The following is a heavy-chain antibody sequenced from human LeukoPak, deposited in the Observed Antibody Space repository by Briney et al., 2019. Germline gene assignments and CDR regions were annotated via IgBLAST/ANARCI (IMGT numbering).Heavy chain of an antibody. CDR2: IGGRGGST. CDR3: AKFPGAHYGMDV. D-gene: IGHD3-10*01. Sequence: RPGGSLRLSCAASGFRFSDFTMTWVRQAPGKGPEWVSAIGGRGGSTYYADSVKGRFTISRDNSKNTLYLQMNSLRAEDTAVYYCAKFPGAHYGMDVWGQGTTVTVSS. V-gene: IGHV3-23*01. J-gene: IGHJ6*02. CDR1: GFRFSDFT.